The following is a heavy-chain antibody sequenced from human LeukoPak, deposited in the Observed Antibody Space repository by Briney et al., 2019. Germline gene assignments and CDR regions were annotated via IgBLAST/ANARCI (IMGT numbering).Heavy chain of an antibody. CDR3: AKGRYYHDNSDAFEI. CDR2: ISGSGGST. D-gene: IGHD3-22*01. V-gene: IGHV3-23*01. J-gene: IGHJ3*02. Sequence: GGSLRLSCAAAGFTFSSYAISWVRQAPGKGLEWVSAISGSGGSTYYADSVKGRFTISRDNSKNTLYLQMNSLRAEDTAVYQCAKGRYYHDNSDAFEIWGQGTMVTVSS. CDR1: GFTFSSYA.